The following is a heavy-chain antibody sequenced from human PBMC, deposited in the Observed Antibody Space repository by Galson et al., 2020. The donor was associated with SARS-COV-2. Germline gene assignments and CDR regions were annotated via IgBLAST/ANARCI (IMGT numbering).Heavy chain of an antibody. Sequence: PGGSLRLSCAASGFTFSDCAMHWVRQAPGKGLKWVAVIWYNGRNEYYADSVKGRFTISRDNSKNTLYLQMNSLRAEDTAVYYCAREGESGIVAAPMDYWGQGTLVTVSS. CDR2: IWYNGRNE. CDR3: AREGESGIVAAPMDY. D-gene: IGHD2-2*01. J-gene: IGHJ4*02. CDR1: GFTFSDCA. V-gene: IGHV3-33*01.